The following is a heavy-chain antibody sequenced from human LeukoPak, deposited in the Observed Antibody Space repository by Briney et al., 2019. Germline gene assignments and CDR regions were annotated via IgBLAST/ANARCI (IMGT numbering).Heavy chain of an antibody. V-gene: IGHV4-34*01. CDR1: GGSLSGYY. CDR3: ARGGGDYWYFDL. Sequence: PSDTLSLTCAVYGGSLSGYYWSWIRQPPGKGLQWIGEINHSGNSNYNPSLKSRVTISVDTSKHQFSLNLSSVTAPDTAVYYCARGGGDYWYFDLWGRGTLVTVSS. J-gene: IGHJ2*01. D-gene: IGHD2-21*01. CDR2: INHSGNS.